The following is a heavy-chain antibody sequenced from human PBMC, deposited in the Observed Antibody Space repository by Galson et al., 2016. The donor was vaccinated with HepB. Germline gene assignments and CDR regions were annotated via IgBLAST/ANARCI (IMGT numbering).Heavy chain of an antibody. V-gene: IGHV4-59*01. CDR2: ISSSGNT. CDR1: GGPITTYD. J-gene: IGHJ3*02. CDR3: AKDLGGRQLQNHEVFDI. Sequence: SETLSLTCSVSGGPITTYDWNWIRQPPGKGLEWIGSISSSGNTNYNPSLKSRVTISLNTSKNQFSLRLTSVIAADTAIYYCAKDLGGRQLQNHEVFDIWGQGTMVTVSS. D-gene: IGHD2-2*01.